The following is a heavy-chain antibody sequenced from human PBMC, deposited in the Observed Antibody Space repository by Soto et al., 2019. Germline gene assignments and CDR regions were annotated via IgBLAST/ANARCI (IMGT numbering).Heavy chain of an antibody. CDR2: ISAYNGNT. CDR1: GYTFTSYG. Sequence: QVQLVQSGAEVKKPGASVKVSCKASGYTFTSYGISWVRQAPGQGLEWMGWISAYNGNTKYAQKFQGRVTMTTDTSTSTADMELRSLRYDDTAVYYCARDLGGSYYAPVDYWGQGTLVTVSS. J-gene: IGHJ4*02. D-gene: IGHD1-26*01. V-gene: IGHV1-18*01. CDR3: ARDLGGSYYAPVDY.